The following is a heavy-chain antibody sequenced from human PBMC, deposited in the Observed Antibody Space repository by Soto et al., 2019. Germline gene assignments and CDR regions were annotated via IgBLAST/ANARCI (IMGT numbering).Heavy chain of an antibody. CDR1: GYTFTGYY. V-gene: IGHV1-2*02. J-gene: IGHJ5*02. CDR2: INPNSGGT. Sequence: GASVKVSCKASGYTFTGYYMHWVRQAPGQGLEWMGWINPNSGGTNYAQKFQGRVTMTRDTSISTAYMELSRLRSDDTAVYYCAGTYCSSTSCQTHFNWFDPWGQGTLVTVSS. D-gene: IGHD2-2*01. CDR3: AGTYCSSTSCQTHFNWFDP.